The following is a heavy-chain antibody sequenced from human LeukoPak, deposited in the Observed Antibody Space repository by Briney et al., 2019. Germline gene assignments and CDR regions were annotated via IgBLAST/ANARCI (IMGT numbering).Heavy chain of an antibody. CDR2: IYHSGST. Sequence: GSLRLSCAASGFTFDDYGMSWVRQPPGKGLEWIGEIYHSGSTNYNPSLKSRVTISVDKSKNQFSLKLSSVTAADTAVYYCAKDRPVCGCGDDWGQGTLVTVSS. J-gene: IGHJ4*02. CDR1: GFTFDDYG. V-gene: IGHV4-4*02. D-gene: IGHD6-19*01. CDR3: AKDRPVCGCGDD.